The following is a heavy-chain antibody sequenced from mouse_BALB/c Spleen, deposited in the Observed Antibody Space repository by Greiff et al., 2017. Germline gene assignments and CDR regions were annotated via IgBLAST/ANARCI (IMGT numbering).Heavy chain of an antibody. CDR3: ARSHGDY. CDR1: GYTFTSYW. J-gene: IGHJ2*01. V-gene: IGHV1-7*01. Sequence: VQVVESGAELAKPGASVKMSCKASGYTFTSYWMHWVKQRPGQGLEWIGYINPSTGYTEYNQKFKDKATLTADKSSSTAYMQLSSLTSEDSAVYYCARSHGDYWGQGTTLTVSS. CDR2: INPSTGYT.